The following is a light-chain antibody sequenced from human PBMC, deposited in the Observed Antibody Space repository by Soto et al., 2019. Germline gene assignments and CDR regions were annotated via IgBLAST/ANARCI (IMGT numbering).Light chain of an antibody. CDR2: GAS. Sequence: VMTQSPATLSVSPGERATLSCWASETVATTLAWYHQKPGQAPRLLISGASTRAAGISDRFRGSGSGTEFTLTISSLRSEDSAIYYCQQYFEWPPMTFGQGTKVEI. V-gene: IGKV3-15*01. CDR3: QQYFEWPPMT. CDR1: ETVATT. J-gene: IGKJ1*01.